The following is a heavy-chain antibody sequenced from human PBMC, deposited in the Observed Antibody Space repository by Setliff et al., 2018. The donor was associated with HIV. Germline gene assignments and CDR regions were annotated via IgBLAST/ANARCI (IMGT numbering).Heavy chain of an antibody. CDR1: GGSLSGYY. Sequence: SETLSLTCAAYGGSLSGYYWSWIRQTPGKGLEWIGEVHYSGRTAYNPSLQSRVAISVDMYRNQFFLRLASVTAADTAVYYCARKGIAAALDYWGQGTLVTVSS. D-gene: IGHD6-13*01. V-gene: IGHV4-34*01. CDR3: ARKGIAAALDY. CDR2: VHYSGRT. J-gene: IGHJ4*02.